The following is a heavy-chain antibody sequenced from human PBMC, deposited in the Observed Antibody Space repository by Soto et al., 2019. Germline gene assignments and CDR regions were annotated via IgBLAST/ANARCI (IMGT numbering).Heavy chain of an antibody. V-gene: IGHV2-5*08. CDR3: IQSRCGGDCLQSYASYYYYGMDV. Sequence: SGPKLVNPPQSLTLTCTFSGVSLRTLGMCVNWIRQPPGKALGWLAFIYWDDDKRYSPSLRSRLTITKDTSKNQVVLTMTNMDPVDTATYYCIQSRCGGDCLQSYASYYYYGMDVWGQGTTVTVSS. CDR2: IYWDDDK. D-gene: IGHD2-21*02. J-gene: IGHJ6*02. CDR1: GVSLRTLGMC.